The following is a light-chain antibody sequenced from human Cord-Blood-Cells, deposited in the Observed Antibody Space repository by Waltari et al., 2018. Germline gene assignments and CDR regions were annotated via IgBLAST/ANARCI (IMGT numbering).Light chain of an antibody. Sequence: SYALTQPPSVSVSPGQTASITCSGDKLGDKSACWYQQTPGQSPLLVLYKDSKRPPGIPERFSGSNSGNTATLTISGTQAMDEADYYCQAWDSSTAVFGGGTKLTVL. V-gene: IGLV3-1*01. CDR1: KLGDKS. CDR2: KDS. J-gene: IGLJ2*01. CDR3: QAWDSSTAV.